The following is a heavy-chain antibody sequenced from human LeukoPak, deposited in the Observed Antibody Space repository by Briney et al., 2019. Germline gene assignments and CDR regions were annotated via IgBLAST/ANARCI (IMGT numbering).Heavy chain of an antibody. V-gene: IGHV3-11*04. D-gene: IGHD2-15*01. CDR1: GFSFSDYY. CDR2: ISYGGGTK. J-gene: IGHJ6*03. Sequence: GGSLRLSCAASGFSFSDYYINWIRQAPGKGLEWVSYISYGGGTKHYADSVKGRFTVSRDNAKNSVILQMNSLRDEDTAVYYSVRGGQCSGGSCYADYFYYYMDVWGKGTMVTVSS. CDR3: VRGGQCSGGSCYADYFYYYMDV.